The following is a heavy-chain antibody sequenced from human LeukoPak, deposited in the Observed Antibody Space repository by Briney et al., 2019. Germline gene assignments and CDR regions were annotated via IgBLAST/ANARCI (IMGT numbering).Heavy chain of an antibody. D-gene: IGHD2-15*01. CDR3: ARDVDYAFDI. V-gene: IGHV3-48*02. Sequence: PGGSLRLSCAAPGFTFGRYSMNWVRQAPGKGLQWVSYIGGVSSTISYADSVKGRFTISRDNAKTSLYLQMNSLGDEDTAVYYCARDVDYAFDIWGQGTLVAVSS. CDR2: IGGVSSTI. CDR1: GFTFGRYS. J-gene: IGHJ3*02.